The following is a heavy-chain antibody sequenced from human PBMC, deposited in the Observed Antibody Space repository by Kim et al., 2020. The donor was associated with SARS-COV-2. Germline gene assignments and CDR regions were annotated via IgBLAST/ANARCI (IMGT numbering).Heavy chain of an antibody. CDR2: INHSGST. V-gene: IGHV4-34*01. Sequence: SETLSLTCAVYGGSFSGYYWSWIRQPPGKGLEWVGEINHSGSTNYNPSLKSRVTISVDTSKNQFSLKLSSVTAADTAVYYCARGYSSGWYPPGYFQHWGQGTLVTVSS. D-gene: IGHD6-19*01. CDR1: GGSFSGYY. J-gene: IGHJ1*01. CDR3: ARGYSSGWYPPGYFQH.